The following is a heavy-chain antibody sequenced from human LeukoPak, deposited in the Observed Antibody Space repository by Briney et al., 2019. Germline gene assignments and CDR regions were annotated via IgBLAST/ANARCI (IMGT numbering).Heavy chain of an antibody. V-gene: IGHV1-18*01. CDR3: ARMILLLGDVLTVPPRGFDY. Sequence: ASVKVSCKASGYTFNSYGISWVRQAPGQGLEWMGWISPYRGDTEYAQKIQGRVSMTTDTSTSTAYMELRSLRSDDTAVYYCARMILLLGDVLTVPPRGFDYWGQGTLVTVSS. CDR2: ISPYRGDT. CDR1: GYTFNSYG. J-gene: IGHJ4*02. D-gene: IGHD3-9*01.